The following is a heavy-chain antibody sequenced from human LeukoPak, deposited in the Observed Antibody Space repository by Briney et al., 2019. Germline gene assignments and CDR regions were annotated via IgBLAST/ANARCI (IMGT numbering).Heavy chain of an antibody. Sequence: SETLSLTCTVSGGSIRNYYWSWIRQPPGKGLEWIGYIYYSGSTNHNPSLKSRVTISVDTSKNQFSLKLSSVTAADTAVYYCARLNYGDYSGAFDIWGQGTIITVSS. D-gene: IGHD4-17*01. CDR3: ARLNYGDYSGAFDI. CDR2: IYYSGST. V-gene: IGHV4-59*01. CDR1: GGSIRNYY. J-gene: IGHJ3*02.